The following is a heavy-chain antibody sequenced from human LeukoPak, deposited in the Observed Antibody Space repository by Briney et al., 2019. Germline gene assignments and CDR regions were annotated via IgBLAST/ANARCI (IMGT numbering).Heavy chain of an antibody. CDR2: IRYDGSNK. Sequence: GGPLRLSCAASGFTFSSYGMHWVRQAPGKGLEWVAFIRYDGSNKYYADSVKGRFTISRDNSKNTLYLQMNSLRAEDTAVYYCAKLGPTMVREGEGFDYWGQGTLVTVSS. V-gene: IGHV3-30*02. CDR1: GFTFSSYG. D-gene: IGHD3-10*01. J-gene: IGHJ4*02. CDR3: AKLGPTMVREGEGFDY.